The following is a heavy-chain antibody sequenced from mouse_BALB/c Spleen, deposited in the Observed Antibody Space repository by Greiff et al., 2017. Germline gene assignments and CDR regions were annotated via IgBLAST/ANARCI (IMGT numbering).Heavy chain of an antibody. CDR1: GFTFSSFG. Sequence: VQLKESGGGLVQPGGSRKLSCAASGFTFSSFGMHWVRQAPEKGLEWVAYISSGSSTIYYADTVKGRFTISRDNPKNTLFLQMTSLRSEDTAMYYCARDDYDWFAYWGQGTLVTVSA. J-gene: IGHJ3*01. V-gene: IGHV5-17*02. D-gene: IGHD2-4*01. CDR3: ARDDYDWFAY. CDR2: ISSGSSTI.